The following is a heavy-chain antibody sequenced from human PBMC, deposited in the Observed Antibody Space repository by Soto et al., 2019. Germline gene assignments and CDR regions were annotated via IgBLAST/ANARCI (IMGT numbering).Heavy chain of an antibody. CDR3: APVITSQLGY. D-gene: IGHD1-20*01. V-gene: IGHV3-23*01. CDR1: GFTFSNYA. J-gene: IGHJ4*02. CDR2: MSGSGGST. Sequence: PGGSLRLSCAASGFTFSNYAMSWVRQVPGKGLEWVSAMSGSGGSTYYADSVKGRFTISRDNSKNTLYLQMNSLRAEDTAVYYRAPVITSQLGYWGQGTLVTVSS.